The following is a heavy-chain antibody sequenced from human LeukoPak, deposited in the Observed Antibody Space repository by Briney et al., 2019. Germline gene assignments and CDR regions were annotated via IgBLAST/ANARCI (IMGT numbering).Heavy chain of an antibody. CDR1: GFTFSSYS. D-gene: IGHD1-26*01. CDR3: ARDPTATALRFDP. V-gene: IGHV3-21*04. Sequence: GGSLRLSCAASGFTFSSYSMNWVRQAPGKGLEWVSSISSSSSYIYYADSVKGRFTISRDNAKNSLYLQMNSLRAEDTAVYYCARDPTATALRFDPWGQGTLVTVSS. J-gene: IGHJ5*02. CDR2: ISSSSSYI.